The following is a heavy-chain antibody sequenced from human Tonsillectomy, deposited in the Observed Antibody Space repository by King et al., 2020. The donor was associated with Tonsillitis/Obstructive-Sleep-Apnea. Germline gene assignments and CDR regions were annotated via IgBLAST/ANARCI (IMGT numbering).Heavy chain of an antibody. CDR1: GFSLNNARMG. CDR3: ARILLGGYYYGAGQYYFDD. V-gene: IGHV2-26*01. CDR2: IFSNDEK. D-gene: IGHD5-18*01. Sequence: TLKESGPLLVKPTETLPLTGTVSGFSLNNARMGVSLIRQPPGKALEWLAHIFSNDEKSYSTSWKSRLTISKDTSQSQVVLIMTNMDPVDTATYYCARILLGGYYYGAGQYYFDDWGQGTLVTVSS. J-gene: IGHJ4*02.